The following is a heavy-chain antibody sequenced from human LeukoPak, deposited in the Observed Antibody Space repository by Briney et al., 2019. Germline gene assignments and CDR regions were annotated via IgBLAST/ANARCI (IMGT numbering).Heavy chain of an antibody. CDR2: IIPIVGTA. CDR3: ASGVVAKSGDYYGMDV. V-gene: IGHV1-69*13. CDR1: GCAFSSYA. Sequence: SVKVSCKASGCAFSSYAISWVRQAPGQGLEWMGGIIPIVGTANYAQKFQGRVTITADESTSTAYMELSSLRSEDTAVYYCASGVVAKSGDYYGMDVWGQGTTVTASS. J-gene: IGHJ6*02. D-gene: IGHD5-12*01.